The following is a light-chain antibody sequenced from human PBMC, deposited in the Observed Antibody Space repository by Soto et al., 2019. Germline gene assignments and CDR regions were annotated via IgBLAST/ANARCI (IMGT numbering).Light chain of an antibody. V-gene: IGLV3-10*01. CDR1: AFPRKF. CDR2: EDS. Sequence: SYELTQPPSVSVSPGQTATITCSGDAFPRKFAYWYQQKSGQAPVLIIYEDSKRLSGIPERFSGSSSGAMATLTISVAQVEDEGDYYCYSTDTSGNHRGVFGGGTKLTVL. CDR3: YSTDTSGNHRGV. J-gene: IGLJ2*01.